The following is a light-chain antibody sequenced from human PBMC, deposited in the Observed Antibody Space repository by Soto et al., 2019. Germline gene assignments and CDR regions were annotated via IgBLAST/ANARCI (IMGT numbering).Light chain of an antibody. J-gene: IGKJ4*01. CDR1: QGISTY. CDR2: AAS. V-gene: IGKV1-17*01. CDR3: QQLDRYPFT. Sequence: DIQMTQSPSSLSASVGDRVTITCRASQGISTYLNWYQQTPGKAPKLLIYAASSLQSGVPSRFSGSGSETEFTLTISSLQPEDFASYYCQQLDRYPFTFGGGTKGDIK.